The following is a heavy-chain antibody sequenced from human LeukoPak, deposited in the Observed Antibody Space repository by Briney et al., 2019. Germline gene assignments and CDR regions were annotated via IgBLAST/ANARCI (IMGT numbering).Heavy chain of an antibody. D-gene: IGHD2-15*01. J-gene: IGHJ4*02. CDR2: ISYDGSNK. V-gene: IGHV3-30-3*02. CDR1: GFTFSSYA. Sequence: PGGSLRLSCAASGFTFSSYAMHWVRQAPGKGLEWVAVISYDGSNKYYADSVKGRFTISRDNSKNTLFLQMDSLRVKDTAVYYCANDEGCSGDNCYSGSQLIGHWGQGTLVTVSS. CDR3: ANDEGCSGDNCYSGSQLIGH.